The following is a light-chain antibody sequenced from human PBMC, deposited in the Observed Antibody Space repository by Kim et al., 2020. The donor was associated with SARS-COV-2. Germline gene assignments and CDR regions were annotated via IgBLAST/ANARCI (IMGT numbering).Light chain of an antibody. CDR1: QSVSSN. CDR2: GAS. J-gene: IGKJ1*01. Sequence: SVSPGERATLSCRASQSVSSNLAWYQQKPGQAPRLLIYGASTRATGIPARFSGSGSGTEFTLTISSLHSEDFAVYYCQQYNNWWTFGQGTKVDIK. CDR3: QQYNNWWT. V-gene: IGKV3-15*01.